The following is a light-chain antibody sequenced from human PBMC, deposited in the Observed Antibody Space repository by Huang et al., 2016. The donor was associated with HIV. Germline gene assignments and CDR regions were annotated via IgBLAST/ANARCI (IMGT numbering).Light chain of an antibody. V-gene: IGKV3-15*01. CDR2: CAS. Sequence: EIAMTQSPATLSVSPGERATLSCRASQRGNSDLAWYQQKPGQAPRLLIYCASTRATGIPAKVNASGSGTEFSRSISNLQSEDFAIYYCQQYNDWPPLTFGGGTKVEI. CDR1: QRGNSD. J-gene: IGKJ4*01. CDR3: QQYNDWPPLT.